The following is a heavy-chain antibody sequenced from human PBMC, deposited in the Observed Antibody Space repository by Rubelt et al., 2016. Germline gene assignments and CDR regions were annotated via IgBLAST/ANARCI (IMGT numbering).Heavy chain of an antibody. Sequence: QVQLQESGPGLVKPSETLSLTCTVSGGPISSYYWSWIRQPPGKGLEWIGYIYYSGSTNYNPSLKSRVTISVDTSKNQFSLKLGSVTAADTAVYYCARQTPNVVARHFDYWGQGTLVTVSS. V-gene: IGHV4-59*08. J-gene: IGHJ4*02. D-gene: IGHD2-2*01. CDR2: IYYSGST. CDR3: ARQTPNVVARHFDY. CDR1: GGPISSYY.